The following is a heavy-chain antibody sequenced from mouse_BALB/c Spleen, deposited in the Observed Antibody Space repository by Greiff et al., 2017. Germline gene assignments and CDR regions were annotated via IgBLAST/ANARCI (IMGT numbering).Heavy chain of an antibody. J-gene: IGHJ1*01. CDR3: ARSEPYYYGSSSYWYFDV. CDR2: INPGSGGT. D-gene: IGHD1-1*01. V-gene: IGHV1-54*01. Sequence: QVQLQQSGAELVRPGTSVKVSCKASGYAFTNYLIEWVKQRPGQGLEWIGVINPGSGGTNYNEKFKGKATLTVDTSSSTAYVDLSSLTSEDSAVYYCARSEPYYYGSSSYWYFDVWGAGTTVTVSS. CDR1: GYAFTNYL.